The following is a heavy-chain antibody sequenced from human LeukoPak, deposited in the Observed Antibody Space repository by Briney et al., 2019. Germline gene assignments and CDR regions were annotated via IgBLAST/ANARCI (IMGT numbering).Heavy chain of an antibody. J-gene: IGHJ4*02. Sequence: GGSLRLSCAASGFTFSDYWMHWVRRAPGKGLEWMANIKGDETEKYYVDSVKGRFTISRDNAKNSVFLQMNSLRVEDTAIYYCARALSAWGQGTLVTVSS. V-gene: IGHV3-7*03. CDR1: GFTFSDYW. D-gene: IGHD3-3*01. CDR3: ARALSA. CDR2: IKGDETEK.